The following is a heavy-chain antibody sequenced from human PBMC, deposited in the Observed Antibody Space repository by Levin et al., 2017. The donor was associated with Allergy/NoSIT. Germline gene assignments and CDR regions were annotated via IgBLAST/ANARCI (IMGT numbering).Heavy chain of an antibody. V-gene: IGHV3-21*01. J-gene: IGHJ5*02. CDR2: ISSSSSYI. D-gene: IGHD5-18*01. Sequence: GESLKISCAASGFTFSSYSMNWVRQAPGKGLEWVSSISSSSSYIYYADSVKGRFTISRDNAKNSLYLQMNSLRAEDTAVYYCARGRGYSYVGNWFDPWGQGTLVTVSS. CDR3: ARGRGYSYVGNWFDP. CDR1: GFTFSSYS.